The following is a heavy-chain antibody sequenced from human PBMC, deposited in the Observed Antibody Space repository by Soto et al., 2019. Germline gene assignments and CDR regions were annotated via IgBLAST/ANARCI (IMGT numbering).Heavy chain of an antibody. V-gene: IGHV4-31*03. CDR1: GGSISSGGYY. CDR3: ARVVDTTMEFDS. Sequence: PSETLSLTCTVSGGSISSGGYYWSWIRQHPGKGLEWIGYIYYSGSTYYNPSLRSRVTISLDTSKTQFSLKLSSVTAADTAVYFCARVVDTTMEFDSWGQGTLVTGSS. D-gene: IGHD5-18*01. CDR2: IYYSGST. J-gene: IGHJ4*02.